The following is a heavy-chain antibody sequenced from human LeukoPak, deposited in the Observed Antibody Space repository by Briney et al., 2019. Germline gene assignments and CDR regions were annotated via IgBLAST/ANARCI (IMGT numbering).Heavy chain of an antibody. D-gene: IGHD3-10*01. Sequence: PGGSLRLSCAAPGFTFSSYSMDWVRQAPGRGLEWVSVIYSGGSTYYADSVKGRFTISRDNSKNTLFLQMNSLRAGDTAVYYCARGTVTMVDYWGQGTLVTVSS. CDR2: IYSGGST. J-gene: IGHJ4*02. V-gene: IGHV3-66*01. CDR3: ARGTVTMVDY. CDR1: GFTFSSYS.